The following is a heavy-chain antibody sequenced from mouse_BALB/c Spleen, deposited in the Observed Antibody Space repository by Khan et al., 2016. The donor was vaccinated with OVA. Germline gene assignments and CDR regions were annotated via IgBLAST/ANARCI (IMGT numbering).Heavy chain of an antibody. Sequence: QLQLVQSGPEVKKPGETVKISCKASGYSFTNYGMNWVRQAPGKGLKWMGWINTYTGEPTYADDFKGRFAFSLETSASTAYLQINNLKNEDTATDVCARGGYWDCDVWGAGTTVTVSS. J-gene: IGHJ1*01. CDR1: GYSFTNYG. CDR3: ARGGYWDCDV. V-gene: IGHV9-3-1*01. CDR2: INTYTGEP. D-gene: IGHD1-1*02.